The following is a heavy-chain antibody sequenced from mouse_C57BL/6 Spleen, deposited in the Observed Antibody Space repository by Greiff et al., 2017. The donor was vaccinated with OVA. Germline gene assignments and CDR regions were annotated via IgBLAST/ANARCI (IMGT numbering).Heavy chain of an antibody. V-gene: IGHV1-52*01. CDR2: IDPAGSET. Sequence: QVQLQQPGAELVKPGSSVKLSCKASGYTFTGYWMHWVKQRPIQGLEWIGNIDPAGSETYYDQKFKDKSTFTVDKSYNTAYLQLSSLTSEDSAVYYCARCGPSKVDYWGQGTTLTVSS. CDR3: ARCGPSKVDY. D-gene: IGHD6-1*01. J-gene: IGHJ2*01. CDR1: GYTFTGYW.